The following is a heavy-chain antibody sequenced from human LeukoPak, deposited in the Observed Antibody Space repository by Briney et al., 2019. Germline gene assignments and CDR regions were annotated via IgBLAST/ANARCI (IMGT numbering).Heavy chain of an antibody. D-gene: IGHD1-14*01. CDR1: GGSFSGYY. Sequence: KPSETLSLTRAVYGGSFSGYYWSWIRQPPGKGLEWIGEINHSGSTNYNPSLKSRVTISVDTSKNQFSLKLSSVTAADTAVYYCASGRTKNWFDPWGQGTLVTVSS. J-gene: IGHJ5*02. V-gene: IGHV4-34*01. CDR2: INHSGST. CDR3: ASGRTKNWFDP.